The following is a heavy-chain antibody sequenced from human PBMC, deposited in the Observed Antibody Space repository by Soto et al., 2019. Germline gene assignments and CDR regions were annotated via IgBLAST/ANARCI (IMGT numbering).Heavy chain of an antibody. CDR2: IGASGDIT. Sequence: GGSLRLSCAASGFSFTNFAMSWVRQSPGKGLEWVAGIGASGDITWYADSVKGRLSISRDNSKNTLYLQLNSLRFEDTAVYYCAKDDFTDRGDDYFDYWGPGTLVTVSS. J-gene: IGHJ4*02. CDR3: AKDDFTDRGDDYFDY. V-gene: IGHV3-23*01. D-gene: IGHD2-21*02. CDR1: GFSFTNFA.